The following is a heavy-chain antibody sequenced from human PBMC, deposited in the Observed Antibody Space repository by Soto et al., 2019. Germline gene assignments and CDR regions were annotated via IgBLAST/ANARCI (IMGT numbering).Heavy chain of an antibody. CDR1: GGTIVGYG. CDR2: INYSGST. J-gene: IGHJ5*02. V-gene: IGHV4-59*12. D-gene: IGHD2-15*01. Sequence: LEILRLTSTVSGGTIVGYGGSWIRQPPRKELEWIGEINYSGSTNYNPSLKSRVTISVDTSKNQFSLKLSSVTAADTAVYYCAVHYCSGGSCYSEWFDPWGQGTLVTVSS. CDR3: AVHYCSGGSCYSEWFDP.